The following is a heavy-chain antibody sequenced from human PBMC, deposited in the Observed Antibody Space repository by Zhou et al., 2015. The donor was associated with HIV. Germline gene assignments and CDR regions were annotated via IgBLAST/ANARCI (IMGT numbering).Heavy chain of an antibody. CDR1: GYTFTSYY. CDR3: ARVGNYYDSSGQFDY. CDR2: INPSGGST. Sequence: QVQLVQSGAEVKKPGASVKVSCKASGYTFTSYYMHWVRQAPGQGLEWMGIINPSGGSTSYAQKFQGRVTMTRDTSTSTVYMELSSLRSEDTAVYYCARVGNYYDSSGQFDYWGQGTLVTVSS. J-gene: IGHJ4*02. D-gene: IGHD3-22*01. V-gene: IGHV1-46*01.